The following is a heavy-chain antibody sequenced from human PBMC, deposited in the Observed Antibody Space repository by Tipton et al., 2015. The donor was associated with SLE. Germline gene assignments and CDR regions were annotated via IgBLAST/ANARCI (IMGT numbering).Heavy chain of an antibody. CDR3: ARGGITTPGTPYYYGVDV. V-gene: IGHV4-30-2*01. D-gene: IGHD6-13*01. Sequence: TLSLTCAVSGASISSGAFSWSWIRQAPGKGLEWIGYIYHSGSAYYNPSLKSRVTISIDGSKNQFSPKVGSVTAADTAVYFCARGGITTPGTPYYYGVDVWGRGTTVTVSS. CDR2: IYHSGSA. CDR1: GASISSGAFS. J-gene: IGHJ6*02.